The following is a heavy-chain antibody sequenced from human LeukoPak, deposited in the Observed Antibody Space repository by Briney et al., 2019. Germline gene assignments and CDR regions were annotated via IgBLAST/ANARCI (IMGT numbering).Heavy chain of an antibody. CDR3: ARLYESSGYSFGY. Sequence: SVKVSCKASGGTFSSYAISWVRQAPGQGLEWMGGIIPIFGTANYAQKFQGRVTITTDESTSTAYMELSRLRSEDTAVYYCARLYESSGYSFGYWGQGTLVTVSS. CDR2: IIPIFGTA. CDR1: GGTFSSYA. V-gene: IGHV1-69*05. J-gene: IGHJ4*02. D-gene: IGHD3-22*01.